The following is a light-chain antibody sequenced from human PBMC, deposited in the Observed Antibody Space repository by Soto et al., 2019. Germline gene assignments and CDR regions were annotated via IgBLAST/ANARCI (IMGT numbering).Light chain of an antibody. J-gene: IGKJ3*01. Sequence: QAPRLLIYDVSNRATGIPARFSGNGSGTDFTLTISRLEPEVFAIYYCQQRSNWPRFTFGPGTKVDIK. V-gene: IGKV3-11*01. CDR3: QQRSNWPRFT. CDR2: DVS.